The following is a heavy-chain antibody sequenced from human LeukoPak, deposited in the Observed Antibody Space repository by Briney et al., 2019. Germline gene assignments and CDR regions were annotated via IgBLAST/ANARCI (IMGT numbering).Heavy chain of an antibody. V-gene: IGHV3-7*01. Sequence: GGSLRLSCAASGFTFSSYWMSWVRQAPGKGLEWVANIKQDGSEKYYVDSVKGRFTISRENAKNSLYLQMNSLRAGDTAVYYCARGGYGGEFDYWGQGTLVTVSS. CDR3: ARGGYGGEFDY. D-gene: IGHD4/OR15-4a*01. CDR1: GFTFSSYW. CDR2: IKQDGSEK. J-gene: IGHJ4*02.